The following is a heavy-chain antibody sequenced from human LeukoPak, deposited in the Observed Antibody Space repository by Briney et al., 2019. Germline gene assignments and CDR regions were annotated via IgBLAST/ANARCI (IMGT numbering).Heavy chain of an antibody. CDR2: INPNSGGT. CDR1: GYTFTGYY. J-gene: IGHJ4*02. D-gene: IGHD3-9*01. CDR3: ARGLYVLRYFDWLLLGY. V-gene: IGHV1-2*04. Sequence: ASVKVSCKASGYTFTGYYMHWVRQAPGQGLEWMGWINPNSGGTNYAQKSQGWVTMTRDTSISTAYMELSRLRSDDTAVYYCARGLYVLRYFDWLLLGYWGQGTLVTVSS.